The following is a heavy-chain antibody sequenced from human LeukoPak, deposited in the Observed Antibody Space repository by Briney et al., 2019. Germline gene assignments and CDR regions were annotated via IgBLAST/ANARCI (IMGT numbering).Heavy chain of an antibody. CDR2: ISYDGSNK. CDR1: GFTFSSYE. V-gene: IGHV3-30*04. CDR3: ARTLDY. J-gene: IGHJ4*02. Sequence: PGGSMRLSCAASGFTFSSYEMNWVRQAPGKGLEWVAVISYDGSNKYYADSVKGRFTISRDNSKNTLYLQMNSLRAEDTAVYYCARTLDYWGQGTLVTVSS.